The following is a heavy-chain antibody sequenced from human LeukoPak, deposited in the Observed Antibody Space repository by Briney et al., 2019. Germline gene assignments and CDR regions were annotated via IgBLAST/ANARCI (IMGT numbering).Heavy chain of an antibody. J-gene: IGHJ3*02. CDR3: ARVHSSGYYNAFDI. CDR1: GFSFSSYS. V-gene: IGHV3-21*01. CDR2: ISSSSSYI. D-gene: IGHD3-22*01. Sequence: GGSLRLSCAASGFSFSSYSMNWVRQAPGKGLEWVSSISSSSSYIYYADSVKGRFTISRDNAKNSLYLQMNSLRAEDTAVYYCARVHSSGYYNAFDIWGQGTMVTVSS.